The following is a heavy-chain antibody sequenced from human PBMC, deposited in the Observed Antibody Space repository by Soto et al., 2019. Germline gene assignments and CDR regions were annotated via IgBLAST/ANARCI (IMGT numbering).Heavy chain of an antibody. V-gene: IGHV3-30-3*01. Sequence: QVQLVESGGGVVQPGRSLRLSCAASGFTFSSYAMHWVRQAPGKGLEWVAVISYDGSKKYYADSVKGRFTISRDNSKNTLDLQMNSRRAEDTAVYYCARERYDYYYYYGMDVWGQGTTVTVSS. CDR2: ISYDGSKK. CDR1: GFTFSSYA. J-gene: IGHJ6*02. D-gene: IGHD1-1*01. CDR3: ARERYDYYYYYGMDV.